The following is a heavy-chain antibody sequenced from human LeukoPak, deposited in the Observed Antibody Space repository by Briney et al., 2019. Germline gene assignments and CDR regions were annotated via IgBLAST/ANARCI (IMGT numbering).Heavy chain of an antibody. D-gene: IGHD3-22*01. Sequence: ASVTVSCKASGYTFTSYDINWVRQATGQGLEWMGWMNPNSGNTGYAQKFQGRVTMTRNTSISTAYMELSSLRSEDPAVYYCARGDSSGYYYEDAFDIWGQGTMVTVSS. V-gene: IGHV1-8*01. J-gene: IGHJ3*02. CDR1: GYTFTSYD. CDR3: ARGDSSGYYYEDAFDI. CDR2: MNPNSGNT.